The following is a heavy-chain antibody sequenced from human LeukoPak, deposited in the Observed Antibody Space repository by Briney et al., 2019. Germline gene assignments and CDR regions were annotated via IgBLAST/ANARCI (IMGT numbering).Heavy chain of an antibody. Sequence: PSQTLSLTCTVSGGSISSGSYYWSWIRQPAGKGLEWIGRIDISGSTNNNPSLKRRVSMSVDTSKNQFSLNLSSVTAADTAVYYCARDLLADYGDYVLNWYFDLWGRGTLVTVSS. V-gene: IGHV4-61*02. D-gene: IGHD4-17*01. CDR3: ARDLLADYGDYVLNWYFDL. J-gene: IGHJ2*01. CDR2: IDISGST. CDR1: GGSISSGSYY.